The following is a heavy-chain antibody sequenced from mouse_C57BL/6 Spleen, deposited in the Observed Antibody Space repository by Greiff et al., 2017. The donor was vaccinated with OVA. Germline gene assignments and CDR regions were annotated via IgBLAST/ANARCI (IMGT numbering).Heavy chain of an antibody. CDR1: GYTFTSYW. J-gene: IGHJ3*01. D-gene: IGHD2-4*01. CDR3: ARGGDYDEAY. Sequence: QVQLQQPGAELVRPGSSVKLSCKASGYTFTSYWMHWVKQRPIQGLEWIGNIDPSDSETHYNQKFKDKATLTVDKSSSTAYMQLSSLTSEDAAVYYCARGGDYDEAYWGQGTLVTVSA. CDR2: IDPSDSET. V-gene: IGHV1-52*01.